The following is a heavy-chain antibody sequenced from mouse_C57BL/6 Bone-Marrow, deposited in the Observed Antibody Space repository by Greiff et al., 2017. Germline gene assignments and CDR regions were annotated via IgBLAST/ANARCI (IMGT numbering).Heavy chain of an antibody. CDR3: AREIKGNHYFDY. J-gene: IGHJ2*01. CDR2: INPNNGGT. Sequence: VQLKESGPELVKPGASVKMSCKASGYTFTDYNMHWVKQSHGKSLEWIGYINPNNGGTSYNQKFKGKATLTVNKSSSTAYMELRSLTSEDSAVYYCAREIKGNHYFDYWGQGTTLTVSS. V-gene: IGHV1-22*01. D-gene: IGHD2-1*01. CDR1: GYTFTDYN.